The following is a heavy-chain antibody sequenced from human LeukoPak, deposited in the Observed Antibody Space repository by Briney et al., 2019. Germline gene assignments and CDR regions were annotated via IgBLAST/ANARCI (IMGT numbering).Heavy chain of an antibody. CDR2: IWYDGSNK. CDR3: AKELGTIHVYEVWFDP. D-gene: IGHD7-27*01. V-gene: IGHV3-30*02. CDR1: GFTFSTYD. J-gene: IGHJ5*02. Sequence: GGSLTLTCAASGFTFSTYDMHWVRQAPGKGLEWVAYIWYDGSNKYYADPEKRRFTISSNNSKHTLYKQMTIMRAEDAAVYYCAKELGTIHVYEVWFDPRGEGALVTVSP.